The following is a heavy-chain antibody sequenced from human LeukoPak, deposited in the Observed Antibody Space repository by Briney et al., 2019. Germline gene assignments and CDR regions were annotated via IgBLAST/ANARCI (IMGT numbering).Heavy chain of an antibody. CDR2: IIPIFGTA. CDR1: GGTFSSYA. V-gene: IGHV1-69*05. J-gene: IGHJ6*03. D-gene: IGHD4-17*01. CDR3: AGTVTSARRYYYYYMDV. Sequence: SVKVSCKASGGTFSSYAISWVRQAPGQGLEWMGRIIPIFGTANYAQKFQGRVTITTGESTSTAYMELSSLRSEDTAVYYCAGTVTSARRYYYYYMDVWGKGTTVTVSS.